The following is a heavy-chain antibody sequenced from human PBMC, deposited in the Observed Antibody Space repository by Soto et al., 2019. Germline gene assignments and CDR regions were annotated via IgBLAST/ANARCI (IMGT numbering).Heavy chain of an antibody. CDR3: ASPATYYYDSSGYRPDYYSGMDV. V-gene: IGHV3-48*02. D-gene: IGHD3-22*01. CDR2: ISSSSSTI. CDR1: GFTFSSYS. J-gene: IGHJ6*04. Sequence: GGPLILSCAASGFTFSSYSMNWVRQAPGKGLEWVSYISSSSSTIYYADSVKGRFTISRDNAKNSLYLQMNSLRDEDTAVYYCASPATYYYDSSGYRPDYYSGMDVWGEGTTVTLSS.